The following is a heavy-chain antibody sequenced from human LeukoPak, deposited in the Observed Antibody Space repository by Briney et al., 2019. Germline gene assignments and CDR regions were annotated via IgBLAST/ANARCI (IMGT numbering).Heavy chain of an antibody. Sequence: GASVKVSCKASGYTFTGYYMHWVRQAPGQGLEWMGWINPNSGGTNYAQKFQGRVTMTRDTSISTAYMELSRLRSDDTAVYYCARDLRWSSSWSHYFDYWGQGTLVTVSS. CDR1: GYTFTGYY. D-gene: IGHD6-13*01. CDR3: ARDLRWSSSWSHYFDY. J-gene: IGHJ4*02. V-gene: IGHV1-2*02. CDR2: INPNSGGT.